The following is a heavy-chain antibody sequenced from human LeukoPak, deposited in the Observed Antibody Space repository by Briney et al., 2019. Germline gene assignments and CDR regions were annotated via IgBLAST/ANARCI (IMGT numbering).Heavy chain of an antibody. J-gene: IGHJ6*02. CDR1: GFTFSSYA. V-gene: IGHV3-30-3*01. Sequence: GGSLRLSCAASGFTFSSYAMHWVRQAPGKGLEWVAVISYDGSNKYYADSVKGRFTISGDNSKNTLYLQMNSLRAEDTAVYYCARDINYDFWSGYYKARYYGMDVWGQGTTVTVSS. CDR2: ISYDGSNK. D-gene: IGHD3-3*01. CDR3: ARDINYDFWSGYYKARYYGMDV.